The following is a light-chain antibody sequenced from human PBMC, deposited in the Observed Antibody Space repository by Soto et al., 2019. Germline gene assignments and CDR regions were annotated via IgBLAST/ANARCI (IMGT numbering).Light chain of an antibody. CDR1: EDINSR. Sequence: DIQMTQSPSSVSASVGDRVTISGLASEDINSRLAWYQQKPGNAPKLLIYAASSLQSGVPSRFSGSGSGTDFTLTISSLQPEDFATYYCQQANSFPITFGQGTRLEIK. CDR2: AAS. CDR3: QQANSFPIT. V-gene: IGKV1-12*01. J-gene: IGKJ5*01.